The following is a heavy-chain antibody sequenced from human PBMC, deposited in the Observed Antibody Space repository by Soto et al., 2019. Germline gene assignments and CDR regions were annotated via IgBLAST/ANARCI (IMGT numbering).Heavy chain of an antibody. D-gene: IGHD2-2*01. J-gene: IGHJ6*02. CDR2: IYYSGST. Sequence: PSETLSLTCTVSGGSITSGGYYWSWIRQHPGKGLEWIGYIYYSGSTYYNPSLKSRVSISVDTSKNQFSLKLSSVTAAATAVYYCAGGYCSSTSRYRGIYYYYMDVWGQGTMVTVSS. V-gene: IGHV4-31*03. CDR1: GGSITSGGYY. CDR3: AGGYCSSTSRYRGIYYYYMDV.